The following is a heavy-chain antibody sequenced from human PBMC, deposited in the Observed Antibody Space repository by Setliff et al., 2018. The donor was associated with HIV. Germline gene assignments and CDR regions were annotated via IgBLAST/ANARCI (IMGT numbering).Heavy chain of an antibody. CDR3: ARDPAPSSSASYFKH. D-gene: IGHD6-6*01. Sequence: GASVKVSCKASGYTFTSYYMHWVRQAPGQGLEWMGIINPSRGSTTYAQKFQGRVTMTRDTPTSTVYMELSSLRSEDTAVYYCARDPAPSSSASYFKHWGQGTPVTVS. J-gene: IGHJ1*01. CDR1: GYTFTSYY. V-gene: IGHV1-46*01. CDR2: INPSRGST.